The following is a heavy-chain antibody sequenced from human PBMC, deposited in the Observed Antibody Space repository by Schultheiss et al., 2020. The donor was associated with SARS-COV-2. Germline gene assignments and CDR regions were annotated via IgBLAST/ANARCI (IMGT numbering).Heavy chain of an antibody. D-gene: IGHD1-26*01. CDR2: IYYSGRT. J-gene: IGHJ6*02. CDR1: GGSISSGGYY. V-gene: IGHV4-31*03. CDR3: ARDRGVSPNYYYYGMDV. Sequence: SQTLSLTCTVSGGSISSGGYYWSWIRQHPGKGLEWIGYIYYSGRTYYNPSLKSRVTISVDTSKNQFSLKLSSVTAVDKAVYYCARDRGVSPNYYYYGMDVWGQGTTVTVSS.